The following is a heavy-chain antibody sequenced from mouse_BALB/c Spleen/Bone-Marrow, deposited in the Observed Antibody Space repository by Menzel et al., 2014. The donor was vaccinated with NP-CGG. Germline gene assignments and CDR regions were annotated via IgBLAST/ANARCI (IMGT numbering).Heavy chain of an antibody. CDR1: GFTFSNYD. J-gene: IGHJ2*01. CDR2: INSDGGST. D-gene: IGHD2-1*01. CDR3: VRGNYGNYVDYFDF. V-gene: IGHV5-6-3*01. Sequence: EVKLVESGGGLVQPGGSLKLSCAASGFTFSNYDMSWVRQTPDKRLELVATINSDGGSTYYPDSVKGRFTIYRDTAKNTLYLQMSSLKSEETAMYYCVRGNYGNYVDYFDFWGQGTTLTVSS.